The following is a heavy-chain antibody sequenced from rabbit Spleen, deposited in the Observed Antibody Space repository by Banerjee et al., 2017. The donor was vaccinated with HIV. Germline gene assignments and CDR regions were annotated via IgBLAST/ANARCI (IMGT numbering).Heavy chain of an antibody. CDR3: AGDLASVVGWNFGL. CDR1: GFSFSDRDV. D-gene: IGHD3-1*01. J-gene: IGHJ4*01. V-gene: IGHV1S45*01. CDR2: INAYTGKP. Sequence: QEQLVESGGGLVKPEGSLTLTCKASGFSFSDRDVLCWDRLAPWKGLQWIACINAYTGKPVYATWAKGRFTISGTSSTSVTLQMSSLTAAYTATYFCAGDLASVVGWNFGLWGPGTLVTVS.